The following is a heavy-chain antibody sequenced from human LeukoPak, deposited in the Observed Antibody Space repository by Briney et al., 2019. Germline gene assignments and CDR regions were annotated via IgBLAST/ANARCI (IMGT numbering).Heavy chain of an antibody. Sequence: GGSLRLSCAASGFTFSSYWMSWVRQAPGKGLEWVANMKQDGSEKYYVDSVKGRFTISRDNAKNSLYLQMNSLRAEDTAVYYCARPRGGSWYGRYFDYWGQGTLVTVSS. CDR2: MKQDGSEK. CDR3: ARPRGGSWYGRYFDY. CDR1: GFTFSSYW. D-gene: IGHD6-13*01. V-gene: IGHV3-7*01. J-gene: IGHJ4*02.